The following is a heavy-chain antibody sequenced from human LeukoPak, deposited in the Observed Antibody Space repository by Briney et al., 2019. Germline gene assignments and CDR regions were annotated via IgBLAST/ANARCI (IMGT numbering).Heavy chain of an antibody. CDR3: ARWGGSGGCYFDY. D-gene: IGHD3-10*01. J-gene: IGHJ4*02. CDR2: IWYDGSNK. Sequence: PGRSLRLSCAASGFIFSGYGMHWVRQAPGKGLEWVAVIWYDGSNKYYADSVKGRFTISRDNSKNTLYLQMNSLRAEDTAVYYCARWGGSGGCYFDYWGQGALVTVSS. CDR1: GFIFSGYG. V-gene: IGHV3-33*01.